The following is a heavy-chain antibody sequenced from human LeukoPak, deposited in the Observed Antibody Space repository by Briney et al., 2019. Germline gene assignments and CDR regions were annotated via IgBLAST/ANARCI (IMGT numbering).Heavy chain of an antibody. V-gene: IGHV1-18*01. J-gene: IGHJ4*02. D-gene: IGHD2-15*01. Sequence: GASVTVSCKASGYTFTSCGISWVRQAPGQGLEWMGWISAYNGNTNYAQKLQGRVTMTTDTSTSTAYMELRSLRSDDTAVYYCARDERGGYVDYWGQGTLVTVSS. CDR3: ARDERGGYVDY. CDR2: ISAYNGNT. CDR1: GYTFTSCG.